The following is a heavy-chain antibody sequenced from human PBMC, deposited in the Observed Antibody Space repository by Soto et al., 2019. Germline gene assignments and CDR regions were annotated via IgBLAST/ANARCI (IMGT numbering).Heavy chain of an antibody. CDR1: GFTFSSYG. Sequence: GGSLRLSCAASGFTFSSYGMHWVRQAPGKGLEWVAIIWYDGSNKYYADSVKGRFTISRDNSKNTLYLQMNSLRAEDTAVYYCARASYDSSGYYHYWGQGTLVTVSS. CDR2: IWYDGSNK. D-gene: IGHD3-22*01. J-gene: IGHJ4*02. V-gene: IGHV3-33*01. CDR3: ARASYDSSGYYHY.